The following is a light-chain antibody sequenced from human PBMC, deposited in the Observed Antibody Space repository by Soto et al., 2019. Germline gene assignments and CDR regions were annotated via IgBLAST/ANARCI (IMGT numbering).Light chain of an antibody. CDR1: QSISSW. Sequence: DIQMTQSPSTPSASVGDRGPLTCRASQSISSWLAWYQQKPGKAPKLLIYDASSLESGVPSRFSGSGSGTEFTLTISSLQPDDFATYYCQQYNSYSQTFGQGTKVDIK. CDR2: DAS. V-gene: IGKV1-5*01. J-gene: IGKJ1*01. CDR3: QQYNSYSQT.